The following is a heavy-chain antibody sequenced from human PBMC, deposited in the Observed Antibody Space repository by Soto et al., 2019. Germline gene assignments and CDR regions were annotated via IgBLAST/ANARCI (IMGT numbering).Heavy chain of an antibody. J-gene: IGHJ3*02. Sequence: SETLSLTCTVSGGSISSGGYYWSWIRQHPGKGLEWIGYIYYSGSTYYNPSLKSRVTISVDTSKNQFSLKLSSVTAADTAVYYCARASYYYDSSGYAPDAFDIWGQGTMVTVS. V-gene: IGHV4-31*03. CDR1: GGSISSGGYY. CDR2: IYYSGST. CDR3: ARASYYYDSSGYAPDAFDI. D-gene: IGHD3-22*01.